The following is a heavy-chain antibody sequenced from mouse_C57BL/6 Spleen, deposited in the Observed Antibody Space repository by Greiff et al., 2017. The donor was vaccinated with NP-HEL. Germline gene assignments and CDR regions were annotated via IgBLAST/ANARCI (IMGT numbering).Heavy chain of an antibody. Sequence: EVKLMESGGGLVKPGGSLKLSCAASGFTFSDYGMHWVRQAPEKGLEWVAYISSGSSTIYYADTVKGRFTISRDNAKNTLFLQMTSLRSEDTAMYYCARVAYYRNTNPFADWGQGTLVTVSA. CDR2: ISSGSSTI. V-gene: IGHV5-17*01. D-gene: IGHD2-5*01. CDR1: GFTFSDYG. J-gene: IGHJ3*01. CDR3: ARVAYYRNTNPFAD.